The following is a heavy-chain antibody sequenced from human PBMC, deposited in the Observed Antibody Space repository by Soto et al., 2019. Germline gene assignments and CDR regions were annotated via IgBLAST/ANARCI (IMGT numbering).Heavy chain of an antibody. CDR1: SVSNAW. CDR3: TTVFKYYYDSSGTGGCYYFDY. J-gene: IGHJ4*02. CDR2: IKSKTDGGTT. D-gene: IGHD3-22*01. V-gene: IGHV3-15*07. Sequence: SVSNAWMNWVRQAPGKGLEWVGRIKSKTDGGTTDYAAPVKGRFTISRDDSKNTLYLQMNSLKTEDTAVYYCTTVFKYYYDSSGTGGCYYFDYWGQGTLVTVSS.